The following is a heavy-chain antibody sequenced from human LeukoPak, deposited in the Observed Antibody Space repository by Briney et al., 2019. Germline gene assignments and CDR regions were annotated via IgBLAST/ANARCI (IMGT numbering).Heavy chain of an antibody. CDR3: ARDYSSSGTFFGYYYGMDV. D-gene: IGHD2-2*01. V-gene: IGHV3-48*02. J-gene: IGHJ6*02. CDR1: GFTFSSYS. CDR2: IRGSSKNI. Sequence: GGSLTLSCAASGFTFSSYSTNWARQAPGKGREWISYIRGSSKNIHWAKSRKGRFTISRDNAKNSLYLQMNSLRDEDTAVYYCARDYSSSGTFFGYYYGMDVWGQGTTVTVSS.